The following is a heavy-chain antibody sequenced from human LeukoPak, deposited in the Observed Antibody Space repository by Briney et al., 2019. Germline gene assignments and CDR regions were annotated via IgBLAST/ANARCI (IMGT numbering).Heavy chain of an antibody. CDR2: INWNGGST. CDR1: GFTFDDYG. Sequence: PGGSLRLSCAASGFTFDDYGMSWVRQAPGKGQEWVSGINWNGGSTGYADSVKGRFTISRDNAKNSLYLQMNSLRAENTALYSCARSPVVVVAAPVYYYYMYVRGKVTTVTFSS. V-gene: IGHV3-20*04. J-gene: IGHJ6*03. CDR3: ARSPVVVVAAPVYYYYMYV. D-gene: IGHD2-15*01.